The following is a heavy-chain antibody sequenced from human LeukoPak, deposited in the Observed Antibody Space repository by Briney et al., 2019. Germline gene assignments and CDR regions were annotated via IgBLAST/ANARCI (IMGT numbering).Heavy chain of an antibody. CDR1: GGSISSSSYY. D-gene: IGHD5-18*01. CDR3: AGGGYSYGYGFAFDY. V-gene: IGHV4-61*05. J-gene: IGHJ4*02. CDR2: IYYSGST. Sequence: SETLSLTCTVSGGSISSSSYYWGWIRQPPGKGLEWIGYIYYSGSTNYNPSLKSRVTISVDTSKNQFSLKLSSVTAADTAVYYCAGGGYSYGYGFAFDYWGQGTLVTVSS.